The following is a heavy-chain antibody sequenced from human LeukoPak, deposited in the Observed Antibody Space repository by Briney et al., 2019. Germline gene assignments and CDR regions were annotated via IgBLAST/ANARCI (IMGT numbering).Heavy chain of an antibody. Sequence: ASVKVSCKASGYTFTGYYMHWVRQAPGQGLEWMGWINPNSGGTNYAQKFQGRVTMTRDTSISTAYMELSRLRSDDTAVYYCARVIGYYYESSGYSFDIWGQGTMVTVSS. CDR3: ARVIGYYYESSGYSFDI. D-gene: IGHD3-22*01. J-gene: IGHJ3*02. CDR1: GYTFTGYY. V-gene: IGHV1-2*02. CDR2: INPNSGGT.